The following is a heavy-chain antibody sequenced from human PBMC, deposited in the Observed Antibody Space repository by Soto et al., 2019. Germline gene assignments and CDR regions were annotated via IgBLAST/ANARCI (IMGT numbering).Heavy chain of an antibody. J-gene: IGHJ5*02. D-gene: IGHD5-12*01. CDR1: GDSVSSNSAA. Sequence: SQTLSLTCVISGDSVSSNSAAWNWIRQSPSRGLEWLGRTYYRSKWYNDYAVSAKSRITIKSDTSKNQFSLQLNSVTPEDTAVYYCARDVDIVANWFDPWGQGTLVTVSS. CDR2: TYYRSKWYN. CDR3: ARDVDIVANWFDP. V-gene: IGHV6-1*01.